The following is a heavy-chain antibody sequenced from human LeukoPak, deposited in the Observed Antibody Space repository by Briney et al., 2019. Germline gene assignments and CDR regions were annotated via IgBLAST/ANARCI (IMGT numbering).Heavy chain of an antibody. J-gene: IGHJ3*02. CDR2: IYYSGST. CDR1: GRSISSSSYY. Sequence: SETLSLTCTVSGRSISSSSYYWGWLRQPPGRGLEWFWSIYYSGSTYYNSSLKSRVTISVDTSKNQFSLKLSSVTAADTAVYYCARDVEAAVTHAFDIWGEGTMVSVSS. D-gene: IGHD6-25*01. CDR3: ARDVEAAVTHAFDI. V-gene: IGHV4-39*07.